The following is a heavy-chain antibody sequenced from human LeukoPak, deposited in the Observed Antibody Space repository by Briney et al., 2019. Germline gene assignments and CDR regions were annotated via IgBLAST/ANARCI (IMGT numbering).Heavy chain of an antibody. CDR2: ISWNSGSI. J-gene: IGHJ3*02. D-gene: IGHD3-3*01. CDR1: GFTFDDYA. Sequence: GGSLRLSCAASGFTFDDYAMHWVWQAPGKGLEWVSGISWNSGSIGYADSVKGRFTISRDNAKNSLYLQMNSLRAEDTALYYCAKDMKIFGVVIIGFDAFDIWGQGTMVTVSS. CDR3: AKDMKIFGVVIIGFDAFDI. V-gene: IGHV3-9*01.